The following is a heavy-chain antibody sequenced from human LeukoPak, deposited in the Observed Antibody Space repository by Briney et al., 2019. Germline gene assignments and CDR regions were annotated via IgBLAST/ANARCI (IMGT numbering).Heavy chain of an antibody. D-gene: IGHD4-17*01. V-gene: IGHV3-66*01. J-gene: IGHJ3*02. CDR3: AKVREAVTTDAFDI. Sequence: GGSLRLSCAGSGFIVTSNYMSWVRQAPGKGLEWVSVIYGGDNTYYADSVKGRFTISRDNSKNTLYLQMNSLRAENTAVYYCAKVREAVTTDAFDIWGQGTMVTVSS. CDR1: GFIVTSNY. CDR2: IYGGDNT.